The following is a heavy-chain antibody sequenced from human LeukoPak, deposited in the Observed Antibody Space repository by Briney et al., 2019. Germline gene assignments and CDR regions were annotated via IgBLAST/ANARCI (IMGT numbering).Heavy chain of an antibody. CDR3: ARRRGMGYYDSSGFGY. CDR1: GFTFSSYW. CDR2: INHSGST. V-gene: IGHV4-34*01. J-gene: IGHJ4*02. Sequence: GSLRLSCAASGFTFSSYWMSWIRQPPGKGLEWIGEINHSGSTNYNPSLKSRVTISVDTSKNQFSLKLSSVTAADTAVYYCARRRGMGYYDSSGFGYWGQGTLVTVSS. D-gene: IGHD3-22*01.